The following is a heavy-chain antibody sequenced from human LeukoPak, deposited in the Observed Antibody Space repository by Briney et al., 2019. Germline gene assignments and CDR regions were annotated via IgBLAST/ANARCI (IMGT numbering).Heavy chain of an antibody. D-gene: IGHD2-15*01. Sequence: GASVKVSCKASGYTFTGYYMHWVRQAPGQGLEWMGWINPNSGGTNYAQKFQGRVTMTRDTSISTAYMELSRLRSDDTAVYYCARVDLGYCSGGSCYGQYNWFDPWGQGTLVTVSS. CDR1: GYTFTGYY. CDR2: INPNSGGT. V-gene: IGHV1-2*02. J-gene: IGHJ5*02. CDR3: ARVDLGYCSGGSCYGQYNWFDP.